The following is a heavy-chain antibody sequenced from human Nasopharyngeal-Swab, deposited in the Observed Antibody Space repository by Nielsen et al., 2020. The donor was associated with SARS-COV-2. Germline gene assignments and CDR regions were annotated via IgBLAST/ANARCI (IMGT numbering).Heavy chain of an antibody. CDR3: ARAYDSSHNWFDP. D-gene: IGHD3-22*01. CDR2: IYHSGST. V-gene: IGHV4-4*02. Sequence: VRQAPGKGLEWIGEIYHSGSTYYNPSLKSRVTISVDRSKNQFSLKLSSVTAADTAVYYCARAYDSSHNWFDPWGQGTLVTVSS. J-gene: IGHJ5*02.